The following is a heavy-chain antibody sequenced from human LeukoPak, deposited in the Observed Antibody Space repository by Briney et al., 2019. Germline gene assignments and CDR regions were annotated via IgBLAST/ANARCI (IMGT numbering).Heavy chain of an antibody. D-gene: IGHD4-11*01. V-gene: IGHV4-38-2*01. Sequence: SETLSLTCSVSGYSISSGNYWGWIRQPPGKGLEWIGSVYRRGTTYYNPSLKGRVTISVDTSENQFSLNLSSVTAADTALYYCASGPRLPHFDYWGQGTLVTVSS. CDR1: GYSISSGNY. CDR2: VYRRGTT. CDR3: ASGPRLPHFDY. J-gene: IGHJ4*02.